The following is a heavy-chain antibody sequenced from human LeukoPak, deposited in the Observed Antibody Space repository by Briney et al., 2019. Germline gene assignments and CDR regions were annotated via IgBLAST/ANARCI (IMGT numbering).Heavy chain of an antibody. D-gene: IGHD3-22*01. Sequence: EASVKVSCKASGYTFTTYGFSWVRQAPGQGLEWMGWISAYNGNTNYAQKLQGRVTMTTDTSTSTAYMELRSLRSDDTAVYYCARDLRYDSSGLDAFDIWGQGTMVTVSS. CDR3: ARDLRYDSSGLDAFDI. CDR2: ISAYNGNT. CDR1: GYTFTTYG. V-gene: IGHV1-18*01. J-gene: IGHJ3*02.